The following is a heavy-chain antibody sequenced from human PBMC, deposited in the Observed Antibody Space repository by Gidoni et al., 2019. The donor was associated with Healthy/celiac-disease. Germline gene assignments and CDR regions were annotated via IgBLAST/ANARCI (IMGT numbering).Heavy chain of an antibody. V-gene: IGHV1-69*06. CDR1: GRTFSSYA. J-gene: IGHJ4*02. CDR3: ASIPDRRSIAALWN. Sequence: QAQLVQSGAEVTKPGSSVTVSCKASGRTFSSYAISCVRQAPGQGLEWMGGIIPIFGTANDEQKFQGRVTITADKSTSTAYMELSSLRSEDTAGYYCASIPDRRSIAALWNWGQGTLVTVSS. D-gene: IGHD6-25*01. CDR2: IIPIFGTA.